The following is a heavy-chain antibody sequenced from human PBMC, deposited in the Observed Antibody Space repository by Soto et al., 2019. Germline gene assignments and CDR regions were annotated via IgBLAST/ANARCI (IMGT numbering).Heavy chain of an antibody. CDR2: INPSDGNR. J-gene: IGHJ4*02. D-gene: IGHD3-22*01. CDR3: ARDRLRGYDSSGFYS. Sequence: ASVKVSCKASGYRFSFYGVNFLRLTPGQGLEWMGWINPSDGNRNFAQKFEDRVTMTTATSTNTVFLELRSLKSDDTAIYYCARDRLRGYDSSGFYSWGQGTMVTVSS. CDR1: GYRFSFYG. V-gene: IGHV1-18*01.